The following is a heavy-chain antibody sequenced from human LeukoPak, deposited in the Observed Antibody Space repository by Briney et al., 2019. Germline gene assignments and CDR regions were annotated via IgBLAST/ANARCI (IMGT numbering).Heavy chain of an antibody. V-gene: IGHV3-30-3*01. D-gene: IGHD3-3*01. J-gene: IGHJ4*02. CDR2: ISYDGSNE. CDR3: TRDHRFLEGFLLRPPVFDY. Sequence: GGPLRLSCAASGSGFTFSSYAMNWVRQAPGKGLEWVAVISYDGSNEIYADSVTGRFTISRDNSNKMLYLQLNSLKTEDTAMYYCTRDHRFLEGFLLRPPVFDYWGQGTLVTVSS. CDR1: GSGFTFSSYA.